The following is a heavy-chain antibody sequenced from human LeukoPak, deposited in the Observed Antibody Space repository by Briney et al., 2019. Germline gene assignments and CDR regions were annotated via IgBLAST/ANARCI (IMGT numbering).Heavy chain of an antibody. D-gene: IGHD3-3*01. CDR1: GFTFSNYA. Sequence: GGSLRLSCAASGFTFSNYAMSWVRQAPGKGLEWVSSISGGSESTAYAGSVKGRLTISRDNSKNMLYMQMNSLRVEDTAVYYCAKELWSGCHNPFDSWGQGTLVTVSS. V-gene: IGHV3-23*01. CDR2: ISGGSEST. J-gene: IGHJ4*02. CDR3: AKELWSGCHNPFDS.